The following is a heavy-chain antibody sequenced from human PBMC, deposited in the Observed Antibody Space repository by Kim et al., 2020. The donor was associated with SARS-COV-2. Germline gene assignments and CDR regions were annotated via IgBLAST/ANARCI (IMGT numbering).Heavy chain of an antibody. J-gene: IGHJ5*02. V-gene: IGHV3-23*01. D-gene: IGHD5-12*01. CDR3: AKGKSTGAVDWFDP. Sequence: YAVSVQGRFTVSRDNSKYTLSLQMNSLRVEDTALYYCAKGKSTGAVDWFDPWGQGTLVTVSS.